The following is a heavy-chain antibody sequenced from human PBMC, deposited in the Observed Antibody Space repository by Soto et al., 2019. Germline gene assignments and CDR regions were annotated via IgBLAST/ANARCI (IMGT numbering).Heavy chain of an antibody. J-gene: IGHJ3*02. Sequence: SVKVSFKASGGTFSSYTISWVRQAPGQGLEWMGRIIPILGIANYAQKFQGRVTITADKSTSTAYMELSSLRSEDTAVYYCARDQTFSSTFPDAFDIWGQGTMVTVSS. CDR1: GGTFSSYT. CDR2: IIPILGIA. D-gene: IGHD2-2*01. CDR3: ARDQTFSSTFPDAFDI. V-gene: IGHV1-69*04.